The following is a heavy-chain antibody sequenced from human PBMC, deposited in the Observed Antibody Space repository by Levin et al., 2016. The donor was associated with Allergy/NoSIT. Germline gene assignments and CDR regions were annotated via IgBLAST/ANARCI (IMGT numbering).Heavy chain of an antibody. CDR1: DGSVSGYY. V-gene: IGHV4-59*02. J-gene: IGHJ3*01. CDR3: ARSEKMATLLY. Sequence: GSLRLSCTVSDGSVSGYYWSWLRQPPGKRLEWIGYIYYNGVTNYNPSLQSRIAISLAPSRSHFSLRLTSVTAADSAIYYCARSEKMATLLYWGQGIKVTVSS. D-gene: IGHD5-24*01. CDR2: IYYNGVT.